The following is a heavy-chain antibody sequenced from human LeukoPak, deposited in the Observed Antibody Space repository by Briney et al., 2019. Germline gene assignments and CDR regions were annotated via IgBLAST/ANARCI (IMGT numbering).Heavy chain of an antibody. V-gene: IGHV1-69*13. CDR1: GGTSSSYA. CDR2: IIPIFGTA. CDR3: ARARGLKSKFDY. Sequence: GASVKVSCKASGGTSSSYAISWVRQAPGQGLEWMGGIIPIFGTANYAQKFQGRVTITADESTSTAYMELSSLRSEDTAVYYCARARGLKSKFDYWGQGTLVTVSS. D-gene: IGHD3/OR15-3a*01. J-gene: IGHJ4*02.